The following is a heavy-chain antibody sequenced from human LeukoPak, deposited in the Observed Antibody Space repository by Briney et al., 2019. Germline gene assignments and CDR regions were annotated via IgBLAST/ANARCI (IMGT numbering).Heavy chain of an antibody. CDR1: GFTFSDFY. J-gene: IGHJ4*02. CDR3: ARDLSTSSEDWWDY. CDR2: ISSSGSSI. V-gene: IGHV3-11*01. Sequence: PGGSLRLSCAASGFTFSDFYMSWIRQAPGKGLELISYISSSGSSIYYADSVRGRFTISRDNAKNSLYLQMNTLRAEDTAVYYCARDLSTSSEDWWDYWGQGTLVTVSS. D-gene: IGHD6-13*01.